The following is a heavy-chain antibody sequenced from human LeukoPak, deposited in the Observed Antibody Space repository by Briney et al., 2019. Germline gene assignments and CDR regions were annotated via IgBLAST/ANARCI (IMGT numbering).Heavy chain of an antibody. J-gene: IGHJ4*02. D-gene: IGHD2-2*02. CDR1: GFTFSSYD. CDR3: AKGRIYCTSTTCYTISFDY. CDR2: ISGSGVNT. V-gene: IGHV3-23*01. Sequence: PGGSLRLSCAASGFTFSSYDMSWVRQAPGKGLEWVSAISGSGVNTYYADSVKGRFTISRDNSKNTLYLQMNSLRVEDTAVYYCAKGRIYCTSTTCYTISFDYWGQGTLVTVSS.